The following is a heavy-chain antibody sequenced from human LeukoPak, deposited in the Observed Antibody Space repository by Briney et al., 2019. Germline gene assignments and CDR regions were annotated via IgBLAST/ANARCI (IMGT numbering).Heavy chain of an antibody. CDR3: AKEAITGTSVYYFDY. CDR1: GFTFSDYY. CDR2: ISSSGSTI. D-gene: IGHD1-20*01. J-gene: IGHJ4*02. Sequence: PGGSLRLSCAASGFTFSDYYMSWIRQAPGKGLEWVSYISSSGSTIYYADSVKGRFTISRDNSKNTLYLQMNSLRAEDTAVYYCAKEAITGTSVYYFDYWGQGTLVTVSS. V-gene: IGHV3-11*04.